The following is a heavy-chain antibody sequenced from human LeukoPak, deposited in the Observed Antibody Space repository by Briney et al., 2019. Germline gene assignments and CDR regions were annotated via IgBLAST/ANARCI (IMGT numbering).Heavy chain of an antibody. CDR3: ARDRIVGATFDY. CDR2: ISSSSSYI. CDR1: GFTFNSYS. Sequence: GGSLRLSCAASGFTFNSYSMNWVRQAPGKGLEWVSSISSSSSYIYFADSVKGRFTISRDNAKSSLSLQMNSLRAEDTAVYYCARDRIVGATFDYWGQGTLVTVSS. J-gene: IGHJ4*02. V-gene: IGHV3-21*01. D-gene: IGHD1-26*01.